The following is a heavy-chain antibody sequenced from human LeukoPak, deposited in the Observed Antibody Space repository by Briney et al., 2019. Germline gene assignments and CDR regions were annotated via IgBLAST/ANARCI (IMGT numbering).Heavy chain of an antibody. D-gene: IGHD5-18*01. V-gene: IGHV1-69*04. Sequence: ASVKVSCKASGGTFSSYAISWVRQAPGQGLEWMGRIIPILGIANYAQKFQGRVTITADKSTSTAYMELSSLRSDDTAVYYCAREIGGILVFDYWGQGTLVTVSS. CDR3: AREIGGILVFDY. CDR1: GGTFSSYA. J-gene: IGHJ4*02. CDR2: IIPILGIA.